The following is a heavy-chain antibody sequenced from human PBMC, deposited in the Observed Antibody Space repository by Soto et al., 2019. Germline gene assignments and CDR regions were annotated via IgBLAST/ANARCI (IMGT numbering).Heavy chain of an antibody. V-gene: IGHV1-69*13. D-gene: IGHD2-8*02. CDR2: IIPIFGTA. CDR3: ARDEGGFGTGPFDY. CDR1: GGTFSSYA. J-gene: IGHJ4*02. Sequence: SVKVSCKASGGTFSSYAISWVRQAPGQGLEWMGGIIPIFGTANYAQKFQGRVTITADESTSTAYMELSSLRSEDTAVYYCARDEGGFGTGPFDYWGQGTLVTVS.